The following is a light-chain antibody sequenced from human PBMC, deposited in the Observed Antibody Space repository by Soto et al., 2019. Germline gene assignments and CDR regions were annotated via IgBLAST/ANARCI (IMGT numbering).Light chain of an antibody. Sequence: DIQMTQSPSSLSASVGDRVTITCRANQSISSYLNWYQQKPGKAPKLLIYAASSLQSGVPSRFSGNGSGTDFTLTISSLQPEDFATYYCQQSYSTPYTFGQGTKLEIK. J-gene: IGKJ2*01. CDR1: QSISSY. V-gene: IGKV1-39*01. CDR3: QQSYSTPYT. CDR2: AAS.